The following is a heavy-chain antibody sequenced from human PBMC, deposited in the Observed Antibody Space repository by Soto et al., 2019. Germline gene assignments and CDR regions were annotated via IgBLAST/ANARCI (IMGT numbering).Heavy chain of an antibody. Sequence: SETLSLTCTVSGGSISSYYWSWIRQPPGKGLEWIGYIYYSGSTNYNPSLKSRVTISVDTSKNQFSLKLSSVTAADTAVYYCARLPHDYGDYDYWGQGTLVTVSS. CDR2: IYYSGST. CDR3: ARLPHDYGDYDY. J-gene: IGHJ4*02. V-gene: IGHV4-59*08. D-gene: IGHD4-17*01. CDR1: GGSISSYY.